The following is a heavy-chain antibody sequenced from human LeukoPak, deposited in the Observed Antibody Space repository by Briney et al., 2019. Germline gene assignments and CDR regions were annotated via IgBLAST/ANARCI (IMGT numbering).Heavy chain of an antibody. CDR2: ISYDGSNK. Sequence: PGGSLRLSCAASGFTFSSYSMNWVRQAPGKGLEWVAVISYDGSNKYYADSVRGRFTISRDNSKNTLYLQMNSLRAEDTAVYYCAKPEGYCSGGSCYGHAFDIWGQGTMVTVSS. V-gene: IGHV3-30*18. D-gene: IGHD2-15*01. CDR1: GFTFSSYS. CDR3: AKPEGYCSGGSCYGHAFDI. J-gene: IGHJ3*02.